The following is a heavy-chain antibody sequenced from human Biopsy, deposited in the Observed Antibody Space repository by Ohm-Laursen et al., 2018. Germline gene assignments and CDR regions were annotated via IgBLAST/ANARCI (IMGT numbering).Heavy chain of an antibody. D-gene: IGHD3-9*01. Sequence: SETLSLTCSVSGASAKTSGYFWAWIRQRPGKGLEWIGYISYNERTHYNPSLTSRLAISFDTSNNRISLQLRSVSVADTAVYYCVREPKTGTAEAWYSDLWGRGSPVTVPS. CDR3: VREPKTGTAEAWYSDL. CDR1: GASAKTSGYF. CDR2: ISYNERT. J-gene: IGHJ2*01. V-gene: IGHV4-31*03.